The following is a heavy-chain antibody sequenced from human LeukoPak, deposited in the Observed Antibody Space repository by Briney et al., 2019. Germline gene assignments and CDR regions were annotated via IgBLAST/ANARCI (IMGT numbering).Heavy chain of an antibody. CDR1: GGSFSGYY. V-gene: IGHV4-34*01. CDR3: AKFRYFDWSIDY. CDR2: NNHSGST. J-gene: IGHJ4*02. Sequence: SETLSLTCAVYGGSFSGYYWSWIRQPPGKGLEWIGENNHSGSTNYNPSLKSRVTISVDTSKNQFSLKLSSVTAADTAVYYCAKFRYFDWSIDYWGQGTLVTVSS. D-gene: IGHD3-9*01.